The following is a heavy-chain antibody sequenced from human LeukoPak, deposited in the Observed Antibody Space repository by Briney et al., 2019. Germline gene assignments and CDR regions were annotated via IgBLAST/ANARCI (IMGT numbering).Heavy chain of an antibody. D-gene: IGHD3-10*01. Sequence: TGGSLRLSCAASGFIFSDYSMSRIRQAPGKGLEWVSYISTHSTYTHYADSVRGRFTISRDNAKNSLYLQMNSLRAEDTAVYYCATYYYASGSSDWGQGTLVTVSS. J-gene: IGHJ4*02. V-gene: IGHV3-11*03. CDR2: ISTHSTYT. CDR1: GFIFSDYS. CDR3: ATYYYASGSSD.